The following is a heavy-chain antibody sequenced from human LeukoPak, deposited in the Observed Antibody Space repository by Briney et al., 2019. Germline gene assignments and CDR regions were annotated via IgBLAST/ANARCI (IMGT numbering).Heavy chain of an antibody. CDR3: AKGGGYEAQYYYYYLDV. V-gene: IGHV3-30*18. J-gene: IGHJ6*03. CDR1: GFTFNIYV. CDR2: ISYDGSNK. D-gene: IGHD5-12*01. Sequence: GGSLRLSCAASGFTFNIYVMHWVRQAPGKGLEWVAVISYDGSNKYYADSVKGRFTISRDNSKNTLYLQMNSLRAEDTAVYYCAKGGGYEAQYYYYYLDVWGKGTTVTISS.